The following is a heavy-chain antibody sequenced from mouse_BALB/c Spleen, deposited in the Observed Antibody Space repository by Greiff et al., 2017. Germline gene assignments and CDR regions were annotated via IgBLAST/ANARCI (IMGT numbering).Heavy chain of an antibody. CDR1: GFTFTDYY. V-gene: IGHV7-3*02. Sequence: DVMLVESGGGLVQPGGSLRLSCATSGFTFTDYYMCWVRQPPGKALEWLGFIRNKANGYTTEYSASVKGRFTISRDNSHSILYLQMNTLRAEDSATYYCARDTLRTLGYRGQGTTLTVSP. CDR3: ARDTLRTLGY. J-gene: IGHJ2*01. D-gene: IGHD1-1*01. CDR2: IRNKANGYTT.